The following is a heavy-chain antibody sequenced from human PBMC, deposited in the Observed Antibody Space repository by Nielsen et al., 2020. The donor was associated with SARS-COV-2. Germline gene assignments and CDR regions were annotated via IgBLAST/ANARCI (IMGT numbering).Heavy chain of an antibody. D-gene: IGHD6-13*01. CDR2: IYYSGST. CDR3: TREYSSSPDC. J-gene: IGHJ4*02. V-gene: IGHV4-59*12. Sequence: SETLSLTCTVSGGSISSYSWSWIRQPPGKGLEWIGSIYYSGSTFYNPSLKSRLTISIDTSKNQFSLKLSSVAAADTAVYFCTREYSSSPDCRGQGTLVTVSS. CDR1: GGSISSYS.